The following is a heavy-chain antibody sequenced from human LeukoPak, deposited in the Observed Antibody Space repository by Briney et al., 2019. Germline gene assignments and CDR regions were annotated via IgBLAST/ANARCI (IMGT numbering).Heavy chain of an antibody. D-gene: IGHD3-3*01. V-gene: IGHV3-30-3*01. CDR3: ARDIDSFTYYDFWSGYH. Sequence: GRSLRLSCAASGFTFSSYAMHWVRQAPGKGLEWVAVISYDGSNKYYADSVKGRFTISRDNAKNSLYLQMNSLRAEDTAVYYCARDIDSFTYYDFWSGYHWGQGTLVTVSS. CDR1: GFTFSSYA. J-gene: IGHJ5*02. CDR2: ISYDGSNK.